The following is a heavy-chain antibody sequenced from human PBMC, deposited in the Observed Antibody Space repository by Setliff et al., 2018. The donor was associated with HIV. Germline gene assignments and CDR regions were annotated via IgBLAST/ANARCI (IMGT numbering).Heavy chain of an antibody. V-gene: IGHV4-30-2*01. D-gene: IGHD4-17*01. J-gene: IGHJ4*02. Sequence: SETLSLTCDVSGGSISSGGYSWSWIRQPPGKGLEWIGSIYHNGITYYNPSLKSRVTISVDTSQNQFSLKLSSVTAADTAIYYCARRIYGNNPYFDYWSQGTLVTVSS. CDR3: ARRIYGNNPYFDY. CDR1: GGSISSGGYS. CDR2: IYHNGIT.